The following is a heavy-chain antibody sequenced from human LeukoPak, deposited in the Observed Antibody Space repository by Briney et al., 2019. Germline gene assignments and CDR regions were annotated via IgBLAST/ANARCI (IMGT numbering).Heavy chain of an antibody. Sequence: GGSLRLSCTASGFTFSAYGMHWLRQTPDKGLEWLAVISYSGGNKHYADSVKGRFSISRDNSKNTLYLQMNSLSPEDTAVYYCARNDQVRDSCLDCWGQGTLVTVSS. D-gene: IGHD2-2*01. V-gene: IGHV3-30*03. CDR3: ARNDQVRDSCLDC. CDR2: ISYSGGNK. CDR1: GFTFSAYG. J-gene: IGHJ4*02.